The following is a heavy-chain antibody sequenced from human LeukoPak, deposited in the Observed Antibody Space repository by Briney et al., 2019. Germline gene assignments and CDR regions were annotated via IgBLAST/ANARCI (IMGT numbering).Heavy chain of an antibody. J-gene: IGHJ3*02. CDR1: GYTFTSYG. CDR3: ARGRARYDSLEGDASDI. Sequence: ASVKVSCKASGYTFTSYGISWVRQAPGQGLEWMGWISAHNGNTNYAQKLQGRVTMTTDTSTSTAYMELRSLRSDDTAVYYCARGRARYDSLEGDASDIWGQGTMVTVSS. CDR2: ISAHNGNT. V-gene: IGHV1-18*01. D-gene: IGHD3-3*01.